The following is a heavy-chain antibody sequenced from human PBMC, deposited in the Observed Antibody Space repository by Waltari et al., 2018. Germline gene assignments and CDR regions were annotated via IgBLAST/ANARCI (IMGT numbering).Heavy chain of an antibody. Sequence: QVQLQESGPGLVKPSETLSLTCTVSGGSISSYYWSWIRQPPGKGLEWIGYIYYSGSTNYNPSLKSRVTISVDTSKNQFSLKLSSVTAADTAVYYCARDGSSSMFDYWGQGTLVTVSS. V-gene: IGHV4-59*01. CDR3: ARDGSSSMFDY. J-gene: IGHJ4*02. D-gene: IGHD6-6*01. CDR1: GGSISSYY. CDR2: IYYSGST.